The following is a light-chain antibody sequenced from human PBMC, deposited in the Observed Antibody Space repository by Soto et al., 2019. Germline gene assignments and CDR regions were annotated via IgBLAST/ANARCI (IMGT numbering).Light chain of an antibody. Sequence: QSALTQPSSASGSPGQSVAISCTGTSSDVGGYNYVSWYQQHPGKAPKLMIYEVNKRPSGVPDRFSGSKSGNTASLTVSGVQAEDEAHYYCSSYAGSSNVFGTGTKLTVL. J-gene: IGLJ1*01. CDR3: SSYAGSSNV. CDR1: SSDVGGYNY. V-gene: IGLV2-8*01. CDR2: EVN.